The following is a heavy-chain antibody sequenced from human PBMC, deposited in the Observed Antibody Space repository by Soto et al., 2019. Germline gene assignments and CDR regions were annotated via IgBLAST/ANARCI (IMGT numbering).Heavy chain of an antibody. CDR3: ARGKGYYYYYVDV. V-gene: IGHV3-33*01. Sequence: QVQVVESGGGVVQPGRSLRLSCAASGFTFSDYGMHWVRQAPGKGLEWVTVIWYDGNNKYYADSVKGRFTISRDNSKNTLFLQMNSLRAEDTAVCYCARGKGYYYYYVDVWGKGTTVTVSS. J-gene: IGHJ6*03. CDR2: IWYDGNNK. CDR1: GFTFSDYG.